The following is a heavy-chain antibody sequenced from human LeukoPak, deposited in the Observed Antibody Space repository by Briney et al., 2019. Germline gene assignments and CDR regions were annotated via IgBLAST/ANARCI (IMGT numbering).Heavy chain of an antibody. D-gene: IGHD6-19*01. CDR3: AKDVRYSSGWYRPFDY. Sequence: PGGSLRLSCAASGFTFSNARMSWVRQAPGKGLEWVSAISGSGGSTYYADSVKGRFTISRDNSKNTLYLQMNSLRAEDTAVYYCAKDVRYSSGWYRPFDYWGQGTLVTVSS. CDR1: GFTFSNAR. V-gene: IGHV3-23*01. J-gene: IGHJ4*02. CDR2: ISGSGGST.